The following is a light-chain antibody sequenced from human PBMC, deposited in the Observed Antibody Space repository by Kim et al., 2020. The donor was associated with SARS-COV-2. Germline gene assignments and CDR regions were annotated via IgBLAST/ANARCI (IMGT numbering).Light chain of an antibody. J-gene: IGLJ2*01. CDR1: NSDVGGYDY. CDR2: DVN. Sequence: QSALTQPRSVSGSPGQSVTIFCTGTNSDVGGYDYVSWYQQHPGKVPKLLIYDVNRRPSGVPDRFAGSKSGNTASLTISGLQADDEADYYCCSYAGSYSAFFGGWTQLTVL. CDR3: CSYAGSYSAF. V-gene: IGLV2-11*01.